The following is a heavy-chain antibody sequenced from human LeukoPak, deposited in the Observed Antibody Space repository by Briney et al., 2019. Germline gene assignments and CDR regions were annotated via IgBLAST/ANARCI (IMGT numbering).Heavy chain of an antibody. Sequence: GGSLRLSCAASGFTVSSNYMSWVRQAPGKGLEGVSVIYSGGSTYYADSVKGRFTISRDNSKNTLYLQMNSLRAEDTAVYYCARDPDSSSGMDVWGQGTTVTVSS. CDR2: IYSGGST. CDR3: ARDPDSSSGMDV. V-gene: IGHV3-66*02. D-gene: IGHD1-14*01. J-gene: IGHJ6*02. CDR1: GFTVSSNY.